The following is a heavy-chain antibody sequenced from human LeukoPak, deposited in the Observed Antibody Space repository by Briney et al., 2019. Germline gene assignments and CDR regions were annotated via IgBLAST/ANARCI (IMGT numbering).Heavy chain of an antibody. CDR2: ISAYNGNT. V-gene: IGHV1-18*01. D-gene: IGHD3-16*02. J-gene: IGHJ3*02. CDR3: ARDDVWGSYRWGAFDI. CDR1: GYTFTSYG. Sequence: GASVKVSCKASGYTFTSYGISWVRQAPGQGLEWIGWISAYNGNTNYAQKLQGRVTMTTDTSTSTAYMELRSLRSDDTAVYYCARDDVWGSYRWGAFDIWGQGTMVTVSS.